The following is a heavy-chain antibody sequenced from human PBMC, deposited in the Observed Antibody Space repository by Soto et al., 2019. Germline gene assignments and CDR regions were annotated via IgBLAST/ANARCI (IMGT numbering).Heavy chain of an antibody. CDR2: IWYDGSNK. CDR3: ARALSYGSGSYDWFDP. D-gene: IGHD3-10*01. CDR1: GFTFSSYG. V-gene: IGHV3-33*01. Sequence: AASLRLSCAASGFTFSSYGMHWVRQAPGKGLEWVAVIWYDGSNKYYADSVKGRFTISRDNSKNTLYLQMNSLRAEDTAVYYCARALSYGSGSYDWFDPWGQGTLVTVSS. J-gene: IGHJ5*02.